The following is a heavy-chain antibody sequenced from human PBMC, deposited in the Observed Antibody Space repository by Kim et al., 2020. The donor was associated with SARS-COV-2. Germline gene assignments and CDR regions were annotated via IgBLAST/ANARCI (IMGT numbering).Heavy chain of an antibody. J-gene: IGHJ6*02. D-gene: IGHD4-17*01. CDR1: GFTFSSYS. Sequence: GGSLRLSCAASGFTFSSYSMNWVRQAPGKGLEWVSSISSSSSYIYYADSVKGRFTISRDNAKNSLYLQMNSLRAEDTAVYYCARDRWGTTVTTFRYYYYGMDVWGQGTTVTVSS. V-gene: IGHV3-21*01. CDR2: ISSSSSYI. CDR3: ARDRWGTTVTTFRYYYYGMDV.